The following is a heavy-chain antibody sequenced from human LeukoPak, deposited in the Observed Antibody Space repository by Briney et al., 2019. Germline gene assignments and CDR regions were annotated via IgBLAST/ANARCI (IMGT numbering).Heavy chain of an antibody. CDR3: TTATNFWSGYDFDY. CDR1: GFTFSNAW. J-gene: IGHJ4*02. D-gene: IGHD3-3*01. Sequence: GGSLRLSCAASGFTFSNAWMSWVRQAPGKGLEWVGRIKSKTDGGTTDYAAPVKGRFTISRDDSKNTLYLQMNSLKTEDTAVYYCTTATNFWSGYDFDYWGQGTLVTVSS. CDR2: IKSKTDGGTT. V-gene: IGHV3-15*01.